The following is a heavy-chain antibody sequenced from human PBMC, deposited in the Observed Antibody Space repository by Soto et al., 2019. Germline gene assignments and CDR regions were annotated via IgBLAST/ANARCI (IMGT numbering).Heavy chain of an antibody. D-gene: IGHD2-2*01. CDR3: ARDEEYCSSTTCPFDS. Sequence: PWETLSLTCSVSAVPISSGGYFWNWIRHRPGKGLEWIGNIHYSGNTDYNPSLKSRVTISVDTSKNQFSLQLTSVTAADTAVYFCARDEEYCSSTTCPFDSWGQGTLGTVSS. J-gene: IGHJ4*02. V-gene: IGHV4-31*03. CDR1: AVPISSGGYF. CDR2: IHYSGNT.